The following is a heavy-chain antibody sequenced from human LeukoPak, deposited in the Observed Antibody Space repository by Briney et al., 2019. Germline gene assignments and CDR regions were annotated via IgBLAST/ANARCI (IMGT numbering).Heavy chain of an antibody. Sequence: SVKVSCKASGGTFSSYAISWVRQAPGQGLEWMGGIIPIFGTANYAQKFQGRVTITADESTSTAYMELSSLRSEDTAVYYCARDVREYQLPIPAYGSGRYYYYYMDVWGKGTTVTVSS. D-gene: IGHD3-10*01. CDR3: ARDVREYQLPIPAYGSGRYYYYYMDV. J-gene: IGHJ6*03. CDR2: IIPIFGTA. CDR1: GGTFSSYA. V-gene: IGHV1-69*13.